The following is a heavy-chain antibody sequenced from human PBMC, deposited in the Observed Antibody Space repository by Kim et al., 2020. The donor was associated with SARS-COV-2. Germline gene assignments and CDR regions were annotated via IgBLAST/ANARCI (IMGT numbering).Heavy chain of an antibody. V-gene: IGHV4-39*01. CDR2: IYYSGST. D-gene: IGHD3-10*01. CDR1: GGSISSSSYY. J-gene: IGHJ4*02. CDR3: ANLAFPIGWFGSTRDDY. Sequence: SETLSLTCTVSGGSISSSSYYWGWIRQPPGKGLEWIGSIYYSGSTYYNPSLKSRVTISVDTSKNQFSLKLSSVTAADTAVYYCANLAFPIGWFGSTRDDYWGQGTLVTVSS.